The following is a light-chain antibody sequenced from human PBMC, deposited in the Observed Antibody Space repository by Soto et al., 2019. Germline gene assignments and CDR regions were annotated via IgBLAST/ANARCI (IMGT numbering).Light chain of an antibody. Sequence: QSSLTQSPSASGSPGQSVTISCTGTSSDIGGYNSVSWYQQHPGKAPKVMIYDVTKRPSGVPDRFSGSKSGNTASLTVSALQAADEADYYCSSFTDGKNLGVGPGTKVTVL. CDR2: DVT. CDR3: SSFTDGKNLG. V-gene: IGLV2-8*01. J-gene: IGLJ1*01. CDR1: SSDIGGYNS.